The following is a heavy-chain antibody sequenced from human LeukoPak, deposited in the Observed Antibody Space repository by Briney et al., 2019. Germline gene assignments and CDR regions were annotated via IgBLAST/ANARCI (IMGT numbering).Heavy chain of an antibody. CDR1: GYNFKGYY. CDR2: INPNSGVT. D-gene: IGHD1-26*01. V-gene: IGHV1-2*02. J-gene: IGHJ4*02. Sequence: GASVKVSCKASGYNFKGYYVNWVRQAPGQRLEWMGWINPNSGVTKYAERFQGRVTMTKETSINTVYMEMSSLGFDDTAVYYCAKDGPSPIVGASSDNWGQGTLVTVSS. CDR3: AKDGPSPIVGASSDN.